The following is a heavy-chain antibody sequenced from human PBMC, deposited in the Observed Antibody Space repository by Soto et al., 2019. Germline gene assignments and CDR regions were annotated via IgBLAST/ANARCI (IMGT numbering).Heavy chain of an antibody. D-gene: IGHD3-16*01. CDR1: GGSIISGDYY. V-gene: IGHV4-30-4*01. Sequence: SETLSLTCTVSGGSIISGDYYWSWIRQPPGKGLEWIGYIYYSGSTYYNLSLKSRVTISVDTSKNQFSLKLSSVTAADTAVYYCASGPVGGEGDAFDIWGQGTMVTVSS. J-gene: IGHJ3*02. CDR3: ASGPVGGEGDAFDI. CDR2: IYYSGST.